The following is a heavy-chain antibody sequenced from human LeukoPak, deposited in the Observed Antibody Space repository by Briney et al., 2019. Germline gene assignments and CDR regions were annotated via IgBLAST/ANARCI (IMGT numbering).Heavy chain of an antibody. CDR1: GGSFSGYY. J-gene: IGHJ6*02. D-gene: IGHD2-21*02. CDR3: ARGEFVVVTANPGYYNGMDV. Sequence: SETLSLTCAVYGGSFSGYYWSWIRQPPGKGLEWIGEINHSGSTNYNPSLKSRVTISVDTSKNQFSLKLSSVTAADTAVYYCARGEFVVVTANPGYYNGMDVWGQGPTVTVSS. CDR2: INHSGST. V-gene: IGHV4-34*01.